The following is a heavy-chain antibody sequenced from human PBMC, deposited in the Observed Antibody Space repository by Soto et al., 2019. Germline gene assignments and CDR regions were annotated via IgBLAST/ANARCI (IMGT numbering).Heavy chain of an antibody. CDR3: ARFLYYDTFAGYFPYYYYYGMYV. CDR2: IYPGDSDT. J-gene: IGHJ6*02. Sequence: GAALKISCKGSGYSFTSYWIGWARQMPGKGLEWMGIIYPGDSDTRYSPSFQGQVTISADESISTAYLQWSSLKASDTAMYYCARFLYYDTFAGYFPYYYYYGMYVWGQGTTVTVSS. V-gene: IGHV5-51*01. D-gene: IGHD3-9*01. CDR1: GYSFTSYW.